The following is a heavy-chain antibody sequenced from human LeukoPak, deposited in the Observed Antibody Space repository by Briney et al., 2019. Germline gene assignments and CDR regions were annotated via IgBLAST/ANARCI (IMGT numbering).Heavy chain of an antibody. J-gene: IGHJ4*02. V-gene: IGHV3-64*01. CDR2: ISSNGGST. CDR3: AKGRITMVRGVLDY. CDR1: GFTFSSYA. Sequence: PGGSLRLSCAASGFTFSSYAMHWVRQAPGKGLEYVSAISSNGGSTYYANSVKGRFTISRDNSKNTLYLQMGSLRAEDMAVYYCAKGRITMVRGVLDYWGQGTLVTVSS. D-gene: IGHD3-10*01.